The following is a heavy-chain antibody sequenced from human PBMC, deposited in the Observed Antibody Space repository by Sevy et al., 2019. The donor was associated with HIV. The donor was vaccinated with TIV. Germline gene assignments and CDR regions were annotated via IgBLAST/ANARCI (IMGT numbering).Heavy chain of an antibody. CDR3: ARGGGYCGGDCYSIDY. CDR1: GFTFTEFV. J-gene: IGHJ4*02. V-gene: IGHV3-23*01. D-gene: IGHD2-21*02. Sequence: GGSLRLSCAASGFTFTEFVMSWVRQAPGKGLEWVSTINSGGGSTYYADSVKGRFTISRDNSKDTLFLQMNSLTPEDTAVYYCARGGGYCGGDCYSIDYWGQGALVTVSS. CDR2: INSGGGST.